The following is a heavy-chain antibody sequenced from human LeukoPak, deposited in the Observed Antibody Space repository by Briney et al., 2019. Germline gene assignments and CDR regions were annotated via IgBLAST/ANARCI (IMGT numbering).Heavy chain of an antibody. CDR1: GYSISSGYY. CDR3: ARILHIGGPPNWFDP. CDR2: IYHSGST. V-gene: IGHV4-38-2*02. Sequence: SETLSLTCTVSGYSISSGYYWGWIRQPPGKGLEWIGSIYHSGSTYYNPSLKSRVTISVDTSKNQFSLKLSSVTAADTAVYYCARILHIGGPPNWFDPWGQGTLSPSPQ. J-gene: IGHJ5*02. D-gene: IGHD5-12*01.